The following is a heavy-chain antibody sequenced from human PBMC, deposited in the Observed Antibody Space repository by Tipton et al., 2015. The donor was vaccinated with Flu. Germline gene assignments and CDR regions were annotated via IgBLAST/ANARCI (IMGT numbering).Heavy chain of an antibody. V-gene: IGHV3-11*06. CDR3: AGGVRSYWYFDL. D-gene: IGHD3-10*02. CDR1: GFSFSDYY. CDR2: ISSSSYT. J-gene: IGHJ2*01. Sequence: GSLRLSCAASGFSFSDYYMSWIRQAPGKGLEWVSYISSSSYTNYADSVKGRFTISRDNARNSLYLQLNSLRAEDTAVYYCAGGVRSYWYFDLWGRGTLVTVSS.